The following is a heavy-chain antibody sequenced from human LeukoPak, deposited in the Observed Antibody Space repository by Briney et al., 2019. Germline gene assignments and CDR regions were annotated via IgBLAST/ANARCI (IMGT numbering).Heavy chain of an antibody. V-gene: IGHV4-59*01. J-gene: IGHJ3*02. CDR3: AREAVAGPDAFDI. CDR1: GGSISSYY. Sequence: SETLSLTCTVSGGSISSYYWSWIRQPPGKGPEWIGYIYYSGSTNYNPSLKSRVTISVDTSKNQFSLKLSSVTAADTAVYYCAREAVAGPDAFDIWGQGTMVTVSS. CDR2: IYYSGST. D-gene: IGHD6-19*01.